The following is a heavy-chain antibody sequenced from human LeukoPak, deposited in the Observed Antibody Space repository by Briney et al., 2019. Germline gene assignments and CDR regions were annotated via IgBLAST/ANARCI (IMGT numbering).Heavy chain of an antibody. V-gene: IGHV3-30*02. CDR1: GFTFSSYG. CDR2: IRYDGSNK. J-gene: IGHJ3*02. D-gene: IGHD2-2*02. CDR3: ATNIVVVPAAIFAFDI. Sequence: GGSLRLSCAASGFTFSSYGMHWVRQAPGKGLEWVAFIRYDGSNKYYADSVKGRFTISRDNSKNTLYLQMNSLRAEDTAVYYCATNIVVVPAAIFAFDIWGQGTMVTVSS.